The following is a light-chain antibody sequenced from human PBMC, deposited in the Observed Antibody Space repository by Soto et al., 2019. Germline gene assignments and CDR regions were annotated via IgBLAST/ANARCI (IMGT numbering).Light chain of an antibody. CDR3: CSYAAGDSFK. CDR2: DVT. Sequence: QSVLTQPRSVSGSPGQSVTISCTGTSSDVGAYNYVSWHQQHPGKAPKPVIYDVTQRPSGVPDRFSASKSGITASLTISGLQAEDEADYYCCSYAAGDSFKFGGGTKLTVL. J-gene: IGLJ2*01. V-gene: IGLV2-11*01. CDR1: SSDVGAYNY.